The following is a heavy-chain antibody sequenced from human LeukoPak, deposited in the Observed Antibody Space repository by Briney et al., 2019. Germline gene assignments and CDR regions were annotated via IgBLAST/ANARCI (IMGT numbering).Heavy chain of an antibody. Sequence: GGSLRLSCAASGFTFSSYAMSWVRQAPGKGLEWVSGISGSGGSTYFADSVKGRFTISRDNSKNTLYLQMNSLRAEDTAVYYCGRDKYDSSGSMDVWGKGTTVTVSS. CDR3: GRDKYDSSGSMDV. CDR1: GFTFSSYA. CDR2: ISGSGGST. J-gene: IGHJ6*04. V-gene: IGHV3-23*01. D-gene: IGHD3-22*01.